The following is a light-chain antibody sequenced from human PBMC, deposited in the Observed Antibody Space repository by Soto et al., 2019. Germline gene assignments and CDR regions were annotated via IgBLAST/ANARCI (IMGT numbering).Light chain of an antibody. CDR3: QQYNDWPRT. CDR1: QSVSSD. J-gene: IGKJ1*01. Sequence: EIVMTQSPATLSVSPGERATLSCRASQSVSSDIAWYQQKSGQAPRVLIYGASTRATGFPARFSGSGSGTEFTLTISGLQSEDFAIYYCQQYNDWPRTFGPGTKVEIK. V-gene: IGKV3-15*01. CDR2: GAS.